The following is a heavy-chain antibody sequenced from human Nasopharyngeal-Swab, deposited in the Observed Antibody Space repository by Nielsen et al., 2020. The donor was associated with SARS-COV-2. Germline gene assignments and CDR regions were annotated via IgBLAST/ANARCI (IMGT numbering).Heavy chain of an antibody. CDR1: GFTFSSYG. V-gene: IGHV3-30*18. CDR3: AKQIVVPAAPYFDY. J-gene: IGHJ4*02. D-gene: IGHD2-2*01. CDR2: ISYDGSNK. Sequence: GESLKISCAASGFTFSSYGMQWVRQAPGKGLEWVAVISYDGSNKYYADSVKGRFTISRDNSKNTLYLQMNSLRAEDTAVYYCAKQIVVPAAPYFDYWGQGTLVTVSS.